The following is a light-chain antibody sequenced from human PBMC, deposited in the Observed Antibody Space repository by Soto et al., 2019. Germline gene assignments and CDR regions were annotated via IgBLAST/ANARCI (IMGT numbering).Light chain of an antibody. J-gene: IGKJ1*01. CDR1: QSISSW. CDR3: QQYNSYWT. Sequence: DIQLTQSPSTRSASVGDRVTITCRASQSISSWLAWYQQKPGKAPKLLIYDASSLESGVPSRFSGSGSGTEFTLTISSLKPDDFATYYCQQYNSYWTFGQGTKV. CDR2: DAS. V-gene: IGKV1-5*01.